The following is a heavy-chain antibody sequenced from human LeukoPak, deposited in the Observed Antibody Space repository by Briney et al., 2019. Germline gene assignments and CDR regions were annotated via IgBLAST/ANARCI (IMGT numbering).Heavy chain of an antibody. CDR1: GYTFTGYY. V-gene: IGHV1-2*02. CDR2: INPNSGGT. D-gene: IGHD3-3*01. Sequence: ASVKVSCKASGYTFTGYYMHWVRQAPGQGLEWMGWINPNSGGTNYAQKFQGRVTMTRDTSISTAYMELNSLRAEDTAVYYCAKDVLRFLEWLSRFDYWGQGTLVTVSS. CDR3: AKDVLRFLEWLSRFDY. J-gene: IGHJ4*02.